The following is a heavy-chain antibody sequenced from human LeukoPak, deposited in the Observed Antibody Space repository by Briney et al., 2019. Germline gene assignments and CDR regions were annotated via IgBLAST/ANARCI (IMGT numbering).Heavy chain of an antibody. D-gene: IGHD3-10*01. CDR2: ISSDGSTT. Sequence: GGSLRLSCAVSGFTFSSYWRHWVRQVPGEGLGWVSLISSDGSTTTYADSVKGRFTISRDNAKNTLYLQMNSLRAEDTAVYYCVNILFGWGQGTLVTVSS. J-gene: IGHJ4*02. V-gene: IGHV3-74*01. CDR3: VNILFG. CDR1: GFTFSSYW.